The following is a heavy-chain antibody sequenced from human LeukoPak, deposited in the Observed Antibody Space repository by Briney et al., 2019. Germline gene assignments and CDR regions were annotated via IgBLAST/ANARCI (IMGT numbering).Heavy chain of an antibody. D-gene: IGHD5-24*01. V-gene: IGHV1-69*01. Sequence: SVKVSCKASGYTFSNYTLNWVRQAPGQGLEWMGGIIPIFGTANYAQKFQGRVTITADESTSTAYMELSSLRSEDTAVYYCARGPLVSMAPQFTIDYWGQGTLVTVSS. J-gene: IGHJ4*02. CDR1: GYTFSNYT. CDR2: IIPIFGTA. CDR3: ARGPLVSMAPQFTIDY.